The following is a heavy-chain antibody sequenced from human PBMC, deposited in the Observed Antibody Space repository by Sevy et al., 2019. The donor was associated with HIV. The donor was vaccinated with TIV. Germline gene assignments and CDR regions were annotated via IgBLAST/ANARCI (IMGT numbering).Heavy chain of an antibody. V-gene: IGHV1-2*02. CDR1: GYTFTGQY. J-gene: IGHJ4*02. D-gene: IGHD5-18*01. CDR2: INPNSGGT. Sequence: ASVKVSCKASGYTFTGQYIHWVRQAPGQGLEWMGWINPNSGGTNYAQEFQGRVTMTRDTSISTAYMELSGLKSDDTAIYYCARDLRLRGYSYGSXDXWGQGTLVTVSS. CDR3: ARDLRLRGYSYGSXDX.